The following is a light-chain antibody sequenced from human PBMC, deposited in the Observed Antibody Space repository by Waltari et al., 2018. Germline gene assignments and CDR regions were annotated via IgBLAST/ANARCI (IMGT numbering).Light chain of an antibody. CDR1: SSNIGSNT. V-gene: IGLV1-44*01. CDR3: AAWDDSLNVHV. J-gene: IGLJ1*01. CDR2: SNN. Sequence: QSVLTQPPSASGTPGQRVTISCSGSSSNIGSNTVNWYQQLPGTAPKLRIYSNNQRPSGVPDRFSGSKSGTSASLAISGLQSEDEADYYCAAWDDSLNVHVFGTGTKVTVL.